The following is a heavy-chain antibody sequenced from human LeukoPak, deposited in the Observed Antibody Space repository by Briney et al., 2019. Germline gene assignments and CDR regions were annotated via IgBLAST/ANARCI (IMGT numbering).Heavy chain of an antibody. V-gene: IGHV1-69*13. CDR1: GGTFSSYA. J-gene: IGHJ6*02. CDR2: IIPIFGTA. D-gene: IGHD5-18*01. CDR3: ARDVGDTAMVLDYYYGMDV. Sequence: SVRVSCKASGGTFSSYAISWVRQAPGQGLEWMGGIIPIFGTANYAQKFQGRVTITADESTSTAYMELSSLRSEDTAVYYCARDVGDTAMVLDYYYGMDVWGQGTTVTVSS.